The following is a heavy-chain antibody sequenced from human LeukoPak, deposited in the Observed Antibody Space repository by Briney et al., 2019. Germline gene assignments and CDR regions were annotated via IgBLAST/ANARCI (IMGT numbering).Heavy chain of an antibody. CDR3: AKMGELLTYFDY. D-gene: IGHD1-26*01. CDR1: GFAFSSYA. CDR2: ISGSGGST. V-gene: IGHV3-23*01. Sequence: GGSLRLSCAASGFAFSSYAMSWVRQAPGKGLEWVSAISGSGGSTYYADSVKGRFTISRDNSKNTLYLQMNSLRAEDTAVYYCAKMGELLTYFDYWGQGTLVTVSS. J-gene: IGHJ4*02.